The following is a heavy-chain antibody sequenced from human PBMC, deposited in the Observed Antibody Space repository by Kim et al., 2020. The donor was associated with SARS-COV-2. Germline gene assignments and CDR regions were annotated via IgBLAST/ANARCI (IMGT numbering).Heavy chain of an antibody. CDR1: GYTFSGYY. CDR3: ARADDDDLSQYFDY. D-gene: IGHD1-1*01. Sequence: ASVKVSCKTSGYTFSGYYLHWVRQAPGQGLEWMAIIDPREGNATYAQTFQDRLIVTRDASTTTAYLDLSSLISEDTALYYCARADDDDLSQYFDYWGQGT. V-gene: IGHV1-46*01. J-gene: IGHJ4*02. CDR2: IDPREGNA.